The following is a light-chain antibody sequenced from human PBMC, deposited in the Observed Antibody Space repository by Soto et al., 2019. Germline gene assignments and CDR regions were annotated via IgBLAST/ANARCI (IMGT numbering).Light chain of an antibody. Sequence: DIQMTQSPSTLSASVGDRVTITCRASQSIGNWLAWYQQKPGKAPRLLIYDASTLESGVPSRFSGSGSGTEFTLTIISLQPDDFATYYCQQYNSYSLSTFGPGTKVDIK. CDR1: QSIGNW. CDR2: DAS. V-gene: IGKV1-5*01. CDR3: QQYNSYSLST. J-gene: IGKJ3*01.